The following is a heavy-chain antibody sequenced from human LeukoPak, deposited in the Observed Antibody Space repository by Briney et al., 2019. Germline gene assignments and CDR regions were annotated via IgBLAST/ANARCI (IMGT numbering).Heavy chain of an antibody. V-gene: IGHV3-30*18. CDR2: ISYDGSNK. CDR1: GFTFSSYS. D-gene: IGHD3-10*01. J-gene: IGHJ6*03. Sequence: GGSLRLSCAASGFTFSSYSMNWVRQAPGKGLEWVAVISYDGSNKYYADSVKGRFTISRDNFKNTLYLQMNSLRAEDTAVYYCAKDLYGALITMVRGVTFMGYMDVWGKGTTVTVSS. CDR3: AKDLYGALITMVRGVTFMGYMDV.